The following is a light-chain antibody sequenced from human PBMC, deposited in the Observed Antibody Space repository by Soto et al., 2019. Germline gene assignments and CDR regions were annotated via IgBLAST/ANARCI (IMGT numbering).Light chain of an antibody. CDR3: QQSGSSPIT. CDR2: DAS. V-gene: IGKV3D-20*01. J-gene: IGKJ5*01. CDR1: QSVSRSY. Sequence: IVLAQSPATLPLSPRDRDKFYCGASQSVSRSYLAWYQQKPGLAPRLIIYDASTRATGIPDRFSGSGSGTDFTLTISRLEPEDFAVYYCQQSGSSPITFGQGTRLEIK.